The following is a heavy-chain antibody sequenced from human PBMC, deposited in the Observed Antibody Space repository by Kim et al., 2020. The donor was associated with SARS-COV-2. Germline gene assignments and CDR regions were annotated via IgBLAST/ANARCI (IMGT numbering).Heavy chain of an antibody. CDR1: GGSISNYY. D-gene: IGHD6-6*01. CDR2: IDTSGST. J-gene: IGHJ4*02. CDR3: ARERSDPRATRLNYIDF. V-gene: IGHV4-4*07. Sequence: SETLSLTCTVSGGSISNYYWSWIRQPAGKALDWIGRIDTSGSTNYNPSLKSRVTMSVDTSKSQFSLKLSSMTATDTAVYFCARERSDPRATRLNYIDFWGQGILVTVSS.